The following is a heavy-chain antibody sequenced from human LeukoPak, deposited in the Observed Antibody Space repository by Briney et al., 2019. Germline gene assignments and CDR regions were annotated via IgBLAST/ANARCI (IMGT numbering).Heavy chain of an antibody. D-gene: IGHD6-13*01. Sequence: ASVKVSCKASGYTFTNYYTHWVRQAPGQGLEWMGWLNPKTGVTDYAQKFQGRVTLSRDTSTSTVYMELSSLRSEDTAVYYCARGYSSSWRDLFDYWGQGTLVTVSS. J-gene: IGHJ4*02. CDR1: GYTFTNYY. V-gene: IGHV1-2*02. CDR2: LNPKTGVT. CDR3: ARGYSSSWRDLFDY.